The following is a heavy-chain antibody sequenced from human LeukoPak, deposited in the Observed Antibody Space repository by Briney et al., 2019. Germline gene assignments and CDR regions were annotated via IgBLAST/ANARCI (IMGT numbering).Heavy chain of an antibody. V-gene: IGHV3-48*01. CDR2: ISSSSSTI. Sequence: PGGSLRLSCVVSGFTVNRHYMSWVRQAPGKGLEWVSYISSSSSTIYYADSVKGRFTISRDNAKNSLYLQMNSLRAEDTAVYYCARDFIYGSGSYWGQGTLVTVSS. CDR1: GFTVNRHY. CDR3: ARDFIYGSGSY. D-gene: IGHD3-10*01. J-gene: IGHJ4*02.